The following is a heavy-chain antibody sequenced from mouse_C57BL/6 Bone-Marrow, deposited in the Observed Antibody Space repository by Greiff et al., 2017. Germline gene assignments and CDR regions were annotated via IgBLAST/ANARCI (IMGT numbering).Heavy chain of an antibody. Sequence: QVQLQQPGAELVKPGASVKLSCKASGYTFTSYWMQWVKQRPGQGLEWIGEIDPSDSYTNYNQKFKGKATLTVDTSSSTAYMQLSSLTSEDSAVYYCASSTTAMDYWGQGTSVTVSS. J-gene: IGHJ4*01. V-gene: IGHV1-50*01. CDR3: ASSTTAMDY. CDR2: IDPSDSYT. D-gene: IGHD1-2*01. CDR1: GYTFTSYW.